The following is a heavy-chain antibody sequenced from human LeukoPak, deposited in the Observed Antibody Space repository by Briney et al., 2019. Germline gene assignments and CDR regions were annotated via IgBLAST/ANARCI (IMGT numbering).Heavy chain of an antibody. Sequence: SETLSLTCTVSGGSISSSSYYWGWIRQPPGKGLEWIGSIYYSGSTYYNPSLKSRVTISVDTSKNQSSLKLSSVTAADTAVYYCARLEWELRWFDPWGQGTLVTVSS. V-gene: IGHV4-39*01. CDR3: ARLEWELRWFDP. CDR1: GGSISSSSYY. CDR2: IYYSGST. J-gene: IGHJ5*02. D-gene: IGHD1-26*01.